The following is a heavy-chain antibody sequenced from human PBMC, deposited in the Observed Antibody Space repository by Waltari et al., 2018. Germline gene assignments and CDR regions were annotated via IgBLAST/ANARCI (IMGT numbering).Heavy chain of an antibody. CDR3: AKEITAADAPYFFDY. J-gene: IGHJ4*02. D-gene: IGHD6-13*01. CDR1: GFAFSTYA. Sequence: EVQLLESGGILVQPGGSLRLCCAASGFAFSTYAMTWVRQAPGMGLEWVSSISFVGGNTYYADSLKGRFTISRDNSKNTLYLQMNSLTVADTAVYYCAKEITAADAPYFFDYWGRGTLVTVSS. CDR2: ISFVGGNT. V-gene: IGHV3-23*01.